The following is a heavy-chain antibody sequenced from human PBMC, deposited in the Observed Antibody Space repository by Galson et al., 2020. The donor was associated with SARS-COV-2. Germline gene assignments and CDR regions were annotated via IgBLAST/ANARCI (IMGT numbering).Heavy chain of an antibody. CDR2: INPKSGGT. J-gene: IGHJ6*02. V-gene: IGHV1-2*02. CDR3: ARLRYYDVLTGYIVDV. D-gene: IGHD3-9*01. Sequence: ASVKVSCKASGYTFTDYYIHWVRQAPGQGLEWMGWINPKSGGTNYAQKFEGRVTRTRDTSITTAYMELSRLRADDTAVYYCARLRYYDVLTGYIVDVWGQGTMVTVSS. CDR1: GYTFTDYY.